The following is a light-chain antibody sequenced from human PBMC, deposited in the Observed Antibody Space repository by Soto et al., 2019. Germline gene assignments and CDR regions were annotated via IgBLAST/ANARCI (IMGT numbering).Light chain of an antibody. CDR3: QQYGRYST. Sequence: DIQMTQSPSTVSASVGDRVTITCRASQSISSWLAWYQQKPGKAPKLLIQKASSLESGVPSRFSGSGSGTEFTLAISSLQPDDFATYYCQQYGRYSTFGQGTKVEIE. CDR1: QSISSW. CDR2: KAS. V-gene: IGKV1-5*03. J-gene: IGKJ1*01.